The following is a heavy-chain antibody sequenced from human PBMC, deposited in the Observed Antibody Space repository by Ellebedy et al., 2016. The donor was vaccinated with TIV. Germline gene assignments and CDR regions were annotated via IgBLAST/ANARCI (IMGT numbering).Heavy chain of an antibody. CDR1: GGSISSSSYY. D-gene: IGHD3-10*02. Sequence: SETLSLTCTVSGGSISSSSYYWGWIRQPPGKGLEWIGSIYYSGSTYYNPSLKSRVTISVDTSKNQFSLKLSSVTAADTAVYYCARGSTMWFDYWGQGTLVTVSS. J-gene: IGHJ4*02. CDR2: IYYSGST. CDR3: ARGSTMWFDY. V-gene: IGHV4-39*07.